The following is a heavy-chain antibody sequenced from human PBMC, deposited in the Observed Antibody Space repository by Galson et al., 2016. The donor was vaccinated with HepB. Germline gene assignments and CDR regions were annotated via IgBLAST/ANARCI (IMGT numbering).Heavy chain of an antibody. V-gene: IGHV4-59*01. J-gene: IGHJ3*02. D-gene: IGHD3-10*01. CDR3: ARADNYYGSGTYHEAFDI. CDR1: DGSFRSYY. CDR2: IHDSVST. Sequence: ETLSLTCAVYDGSFRSYYWSWIRQPPGKGLEWIGNIHDSVSTNNNPSLKSRATILVDTSKNQFSLKLSSVTAADTAVYYCARADNYYGSGTYHEAFDIWGQGTMVTVSS.